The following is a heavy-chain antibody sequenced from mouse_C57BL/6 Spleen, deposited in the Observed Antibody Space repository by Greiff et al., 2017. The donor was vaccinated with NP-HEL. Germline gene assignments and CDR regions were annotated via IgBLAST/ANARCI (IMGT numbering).Heavy chain of an antibody. CDR2: IYPRSGNT. D-gene: IGHD1-1*01. Sequence: VQLQQSGAELARPGASVKLSCKASGYTFTSYGISWVKQRTGQGLEWIGEIYPRSGNTYYNEKFKGKATLTADKSSSTAYMELRSLTSEDSAVDVCARSGYYGSSLDGWGQGTTLTVAS. CDR1: GYTFTSYG. J-gene: IGHJ2*01. CDR3: ARSGYYGSSLDG. V-gene: IGHV1-81*01.